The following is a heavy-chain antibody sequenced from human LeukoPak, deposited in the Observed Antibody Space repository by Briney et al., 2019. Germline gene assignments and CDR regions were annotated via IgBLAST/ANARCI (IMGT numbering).Heavy chain of an antibody. CDR1: GFTVSSNY. J-gene: IGHJ3*02. CDR3: ARDSGFDAFDI. CDR2: IYSGGST. D-gene: IGHD5-12*01. Sequence: GGSLRLSCAASGFTVSSNYMSWVRQAPGKGLEWVSVIYSGGSTYYADSVKGRSTISRDNSKNTLYLQMNSLRAEDTAVYYCARDSGFDAFDIWGQGTMVTVSS. V-gene: IGHV3-66*01.